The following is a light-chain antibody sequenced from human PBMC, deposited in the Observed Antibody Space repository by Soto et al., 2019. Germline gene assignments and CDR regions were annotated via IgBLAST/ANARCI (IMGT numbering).Light chain of an antibody. V-gene: IGLV2-14*01. CDR1: SSDVGSYNY. CDR2: EVR. J-gene: IGLJ2*01. CDR3: SSYTTSTTKV. Sequence: QSALTQPASVSGSPGQSITISCTGTSSDVGSYNYVSWYQQHPGKAPKLMIYEVRNRTSGVSDRFSCSKSGKPASLTIFGLQAEDEADYYCSSYTTSTTKVFGGGTKLTVL.